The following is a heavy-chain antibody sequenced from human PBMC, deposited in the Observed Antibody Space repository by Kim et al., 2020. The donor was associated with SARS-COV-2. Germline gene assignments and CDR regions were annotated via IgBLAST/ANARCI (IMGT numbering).Heavy chain of an antibody. V-gene: IGHV4-34*01. D-gene: IGHD3-10*01. CDR2: INHSGST. J-gene: IGHJ4*02. Sequence: SETLSLTCAVYGGSFSGYYWSWIRQPPGKGLVWIGEINHSGSTNYNPSLKSRVTISVDTSKNQFSLKLSSVTAADTAVYYCARGRGAFDYWGQGTLVTVSS. CDR1: GGSFSGYY. CDR3: ARGRGAFDY.